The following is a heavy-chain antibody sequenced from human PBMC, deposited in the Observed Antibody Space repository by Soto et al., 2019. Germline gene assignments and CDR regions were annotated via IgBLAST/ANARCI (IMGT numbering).Heavy chain of an antibody. CDR2: AQPGHSDT. J-gene: IGHJ4*02. D-gene: IGHD6-13*01. Sequence: GESLKISCHVSGYRFSSFWICWVRQKPGKGLEWMGIAQPGHSDTRYSPAFQGHVTISADESTNTAYLQWSSLRASDTAMYFCARHGYSSSWYPDHWGQGTLVTVSS. V-gene: IGHV5-51*01. CDR1: GYRFSSFW. CDR3: ARHGYSSSWYPDH.